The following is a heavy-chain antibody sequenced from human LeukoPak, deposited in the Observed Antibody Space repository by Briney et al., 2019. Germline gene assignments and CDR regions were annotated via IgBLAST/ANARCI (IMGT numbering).Heavy chain of an antibody. CDR3: ASLYYYDSSGYYFDY. J-gene: IGHJ4*02. CDR1: GGSIRSYY. CDR2: IYYSGST. Sequence: SETLPLTCTVSGGSIRSYYWSRIRQPPGKGLEWIGYIYYSGSTNYNPSLKSRVTISGDTSKKQFFLKLSSVTAADTAVYYCASLYYYDSSGYYFDYWGQGTLVTVSS. V-gene: IGHV4-59*01. D-gene: IGHD3-22*01.